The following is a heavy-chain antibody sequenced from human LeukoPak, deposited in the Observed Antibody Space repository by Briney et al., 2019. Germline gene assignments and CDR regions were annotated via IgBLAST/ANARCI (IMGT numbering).Heavy chain of an antibody. V-gene: IGHV4-59*08. CDR1: GGSISSYY. J-gene: IGHJ4*02. D-gene: IGHD2-15*01. Sequence: SETLSLTCTVSGGSISSYYWSWIRQPPGKGLEWIGYIYYSGSTNYNPSLKSRVTISVDTSKNQFSLKLSSVTAADTAVYYCARAYCSGGSCYYFDYWGQGTLVTVSS. CDR2: IYYSGST. CDR3: ARAYCSGGSCYYFDY.